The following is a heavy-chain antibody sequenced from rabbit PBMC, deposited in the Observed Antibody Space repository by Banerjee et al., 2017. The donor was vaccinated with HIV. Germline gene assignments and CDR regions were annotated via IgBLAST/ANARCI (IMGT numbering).Heavy chain of an antibody. CDR1: GFSFSSNYW. V-gene: IGHV1S40*01. CDR2: INTGSSGST. Sequence: QSLEESGGDLVKPGASLTLTCTASGFSFSSNYWICWVRQAPGKGLEWIGCINTGSSGSTYYASWAKGRFSISRSTSLDTVTLQMTSLTAADTATYFCTRNGMDLWGQGTLVTVS. CDR3: TRNGMDL. J-gene: IGHJ6*01.